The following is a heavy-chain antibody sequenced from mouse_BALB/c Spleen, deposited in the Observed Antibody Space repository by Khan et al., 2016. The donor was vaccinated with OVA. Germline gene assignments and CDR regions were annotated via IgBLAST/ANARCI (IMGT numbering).Heavy chain of an antibody. CDR2: IYFSGSI. CDR1: GYSITSGYS. CDR3: ARDCNYMDY. V-gene: IGHV3-1*02. Sequence: EVKLEVSGPDLVKPSQSLSLTCTVTGYSITSGYSWHWIRQFPGNKLEWMGYIYFSGSINYNSALKSRISITRDTSKNQFFRQLKSVTTEDTATYYCARDCNYMDYWGQGTSVTVSS. D-gene: IGHD2-1*01. J-gene: IGHJ4*01.